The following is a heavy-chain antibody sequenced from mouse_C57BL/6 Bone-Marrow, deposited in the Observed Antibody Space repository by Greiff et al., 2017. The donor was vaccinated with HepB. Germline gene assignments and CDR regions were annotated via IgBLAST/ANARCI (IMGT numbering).Heavy chain of an antibody. CDR1: GFTFSDYY. Sequence: DVKLVESEGGLVQPGSSMKLSCTASGFTFSDYYMAWVRQVPEKGLEWVANINYDGSSTYYLDSLKSRFIISRDNAKNILYLQMSSLKSEDTATYYCARDGDYDEGFAYWGQGTLVTVSA. D-gene: IGHD2-4*01. J-gene: IGHJ3*01. V-gene: IGHV5-16*01. CDR3: ARDGDYDEGFAY. CDR2: INYDGSST.